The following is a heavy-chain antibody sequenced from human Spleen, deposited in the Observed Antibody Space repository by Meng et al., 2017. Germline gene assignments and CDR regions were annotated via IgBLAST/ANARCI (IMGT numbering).Heavy chain of an antibody. V-gene: IGHV3-38-3*01. J-gene: IGHJ2*01. CDR3: ARESGDYGDWYYDL. CDR1: GFTVTSNE. Sequence: GGSLRLSCAASGFTVTSNEMSWVRQAPGKGLEWVSSICGDSTYYADSGKGRVTVSRDNAKNSLYLQMNSLRAEDTAVYYCARESGDYGDWYYDLWGRGSLVTVSS. D-gene: IGHD4-17*01. CDR2: ICGDST.